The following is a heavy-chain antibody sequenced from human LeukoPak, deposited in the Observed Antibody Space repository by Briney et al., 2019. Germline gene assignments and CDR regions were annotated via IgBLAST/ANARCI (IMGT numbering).Heavy chain of an antibody. Sequence: ASVKVSCKASGYTFTSYYMHWVRQAPGQGLEWMGIINPSGGSTSYAQKFQGRVTMTTDTSTSTAYMELRSLRSDDTAVYYCARNCSGGGVDYWGQGTLVTVSS. CDR1: GYTFTSYY. CDR3: ARNCSGGGVDY. J-gene: IGHJ4*02. D-gene: IGHD2-15*01. V-gene: IGHV1-46*01. CDR2: INPSGGST.